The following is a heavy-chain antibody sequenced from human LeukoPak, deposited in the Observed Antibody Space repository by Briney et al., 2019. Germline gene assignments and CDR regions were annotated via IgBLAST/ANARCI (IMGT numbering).Heavy chain of an antibody. Sequence: ASVQVSCKSSGYTFTTYDINWLRQATGQGLEWMGWMNPNSGYTGYAQKFQGRVTITRDTSISTAYMELSSLRSEDTAVYYCARVAGSIDYWGQGTLVTVSS. CDR3: ARVAGSIDY. D-gene: IGHD6-19*01. V-gene: IGHV1-8*03. CDR1: GYTFTTYD. CDR2: MNPNSGYT. J-gene: IGHJ4*02.